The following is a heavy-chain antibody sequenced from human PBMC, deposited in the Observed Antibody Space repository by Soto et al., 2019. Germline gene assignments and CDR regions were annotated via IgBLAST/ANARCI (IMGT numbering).Heavy chain of an antibody. V-gene: IGHV4-34*01. Sequence: PSETLSLTCAVYGGSFSGYYWSWIRQPPGKGLEWIGEINHSGSTNYNPSLKSRVTISVDTSKNQFSLKLSSVTAADTAVYYCARVVVVTATYWYFDLWGRGTLVTVSS. CDR1: GGSFSGYY. D-gene: IGHD2-21*02. CDR3: ARVVVVTATYWYFDL. CDR2: INHSGST. J-gene: IGHJ2*01.